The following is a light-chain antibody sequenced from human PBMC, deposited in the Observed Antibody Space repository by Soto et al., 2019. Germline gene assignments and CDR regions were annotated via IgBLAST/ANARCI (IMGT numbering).Light chain of an antibody. CDR3: QQYGSPLFT. Sequence: EIVLTQSPGTLSLSPGERATLSCRASQSVSSSYLAWYQQKPGQAPRLLIYGASSRATGIPDRFSGSGSGTDFTLTISRLEPEDFAAYYCQQYGSPLFTFGPGTKVDIK. CDR2: GAS. CDR1: QSVSSSY. J-gene: IGKJ3*01. V-gene: IGKV3-20*01.